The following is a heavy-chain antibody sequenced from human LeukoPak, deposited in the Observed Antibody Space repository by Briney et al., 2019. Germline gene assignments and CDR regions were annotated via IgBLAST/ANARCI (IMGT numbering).Heavy chain of an antibody. CDR2: INPNSGGT. D-gene: IGHD3-22*01. J-gene: IGHJ4*02. V-gene: IGHV1-2*06. CDR3: AGSGVYYDSSGEFDY. CDR1: GYTFTGYY. Sequence: ASVKVSCKASGYTFTGYYMHWVRQAPGQGLEWMGRINPNSGGTNYAQKFQGRVTMTRDTSISTAYMELSRLRSDDTAVYYCAGSGVYYDSSGEFDYWGQGTLSPSPQ.